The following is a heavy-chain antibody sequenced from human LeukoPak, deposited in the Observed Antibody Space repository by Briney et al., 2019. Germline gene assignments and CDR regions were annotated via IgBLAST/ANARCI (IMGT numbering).Heavy chain of an antibody. J-gene: IGHJ4*02. CDR1: GYTFTSYY. CDR3: ATVVIVVVPAATYTTPYYFDY. D-gene: IGHD2-2*01. CDR2: INPSGGST. Sequence: ASVKVSCKASGYTFTSYYMHWARQAPGQGLEWMGIINPSGGSTSYAQKFQGRVTMTEDTSTDTAYMELSSLRSEDTAVYYCATVVIVVVPAATYTTPYYFDYWGQGTLVTVSS. V-gene: IGHV1-46*01.